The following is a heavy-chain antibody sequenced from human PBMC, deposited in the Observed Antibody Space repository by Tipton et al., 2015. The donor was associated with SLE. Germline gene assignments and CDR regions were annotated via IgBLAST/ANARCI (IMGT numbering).Heavy chain of an antibody. J-gene: IGHJ6*03. CDR3: ARGNYASESYYRLYMDV. CDR2: IYYSGST. Sequence: TLSLTCAVSGGSISSGGYSWSWIRQPPGKGLEWIGYIYYSGSTNYNPSLKSRVTISVDTSKNQFSLKLSSVTAADTAVYYCARGNYASESYYRLYMDVWGKGTTVTVSS. D-gene: IGHD3-10*01. V-gene: IGHV4-30-2*01. CDR1: GGSISSGGYS.